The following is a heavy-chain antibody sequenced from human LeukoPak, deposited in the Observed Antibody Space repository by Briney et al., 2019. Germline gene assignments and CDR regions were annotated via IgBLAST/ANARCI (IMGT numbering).Heavy chain of an antibody. CDR2: IYTSGST. CDR3: ARDDDALDY. V-gene: IGHV4-4*07. J-gene: IGHJ4*02. Sequence: SETLSLTCTVSGGSISSYYWSWIRQPAGKGLGWIGRIYTSGSTNYNPALKSRVTMAVDTSKNQFSLKLSSVNAADTAVYYCARDDDALDYWGQGTLVTVSS. D-gene: IGHD2-2*01. CDR1: GGSISSYY.